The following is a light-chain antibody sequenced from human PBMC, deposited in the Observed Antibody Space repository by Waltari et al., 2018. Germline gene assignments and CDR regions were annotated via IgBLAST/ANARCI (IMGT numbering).Light chain of an antibody. V-gene: IGKV1-17*01. Sequence: DIQMTQSPSSLSASAGDRVTITCRASQGIRNDLAWYQQKPGKATKRLIYGASSLLSGVPSRFSGSGSGTEFTLTISSLQPEDFATYYCLQHNTYPWTFGQGTKVEIK. CDR1: QGIRND. J-gene: IGKJ1*01. CDR3: LQHNTYPWT. CDR2: GAS.